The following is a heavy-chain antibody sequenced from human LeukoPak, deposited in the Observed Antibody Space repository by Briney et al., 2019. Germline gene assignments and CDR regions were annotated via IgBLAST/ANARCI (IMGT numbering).Heavy chain of an antibody. V-gene: IGHV4-4*02. J-gene: IGHJ4*02. CDR1: GGSISSSNW. CDR2: IYHSGPT. Sequence: SGTLSLTCAVSGGSISSSNWWSWVRQPPGKGLEWIGEIYHSGPTNYNPSLESRVAISVDKTKNQFSLRLSSVTAADTAVYYCATNLGIEQQLGPWYFDYWGQGTLVTVSS. CDR3: ATNLGIEQQLGPWYFDY. D-gene: IGHD6-13*01.